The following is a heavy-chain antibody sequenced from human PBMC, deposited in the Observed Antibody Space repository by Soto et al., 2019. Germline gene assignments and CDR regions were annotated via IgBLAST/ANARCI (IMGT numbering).Heavy chain of an antibody. CDR2: IYWDDDK. CDR1: GFSLSTSEVG. CDR3: AHAPGIAVTTNWFDP. Sequence: QITLKESGHTLVKPTQTLTLTCTFSGFSLSTSEVGVGWIRQPPGKALQWLALIYWDDDKRYSPSLKSRLTITKDTSKNQVVLTMTNMDPVDTATYYCAHAPGIAVTTNWFDPWGQGILVTVSS. D-gene: IGHD6-19*01. V-gene: IGHV2-5*02. J-gene: IGHJ5*02.